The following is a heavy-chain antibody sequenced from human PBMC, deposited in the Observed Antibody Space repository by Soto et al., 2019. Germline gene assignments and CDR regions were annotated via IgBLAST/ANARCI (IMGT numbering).Heavy chain of an antibody. CDR1: GYTFSNYG. V-gene: IGHV1-18*01. Sequence: QVQLVQSGAKVKKPGASVKVSCKASGYTFSNYGISWVRQAPGQGPEWMGWISGYNGNTNYAQTLQGRVTMTTDTSTSTAYMELRSLRSDDTAIYYCARGGSSWSAEYYQHWGQGTLVIVSS. J-gene: IGHJ1*01. CDR2: ISGYNGNT. CDR3: ARGGSSWSAEYYQH. D-gene: IGHD6-13*01.